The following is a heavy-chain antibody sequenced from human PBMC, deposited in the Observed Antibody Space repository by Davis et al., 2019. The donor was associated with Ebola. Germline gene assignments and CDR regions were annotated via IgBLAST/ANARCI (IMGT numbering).Heavy chain of an antibody. D-gene: IGHD4-17*01. V-gene: IGHV3-23*01. CDR2: VSGTGGTT. Sequence: PGGSLRLSCAASGVTFLNYAMSWVRQAPGKGLEWVSSVSGTGGTTYYADFVEGRLTISRDNTKNTLHLQMNRLRVEDAAIYYCAKDADEDDYGLFDYWGQGALVSVSS. CDR1: GVTFLNYA. CDR3: AKDADEDDYGLFDY. J-gene: IGHJ4*02.